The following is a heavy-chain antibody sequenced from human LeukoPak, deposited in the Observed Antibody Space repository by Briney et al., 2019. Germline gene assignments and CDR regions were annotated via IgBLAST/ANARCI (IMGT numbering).Heavy chain of an antibody. V-gene: IGHV4-4*08. CDR3: ATSYDGKTAPYDL. CDR2: MCPSGRT. D-gene: IGHD4-23*01. J-gene: IGHJ5*02. Sequence: SETLSLTCTVSNDSISSYCCSWVRQPPGKGLEWIGFMCPSGRTDYNPSLKSRVTMSVDTSKNQLSMELRFLTAADTTVYYCATSYDGKTAPYDLWGHGTLVTVSS. CDR1: NDSISSYC.